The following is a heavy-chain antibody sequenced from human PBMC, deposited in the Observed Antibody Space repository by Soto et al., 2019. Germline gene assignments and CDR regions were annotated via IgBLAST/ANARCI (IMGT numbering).Heavy chain of an antibody. Sequence: EVQLVESGGGLVQPGGTLRLSCAASGFTLSAYSMNWVRQAPGKGLEWISFINSGSDTIYYGDSVKGRFTISRDNAKNALYLQMNSLGDDDTAVYYCARPHLDRPTYYGLDVWGQGTTVTVSS. CDR2: INSGSDTI. D-gene: IGHD3-16*01. V-gene: IGHV3-48*02. CDR1: GFTLSAYS. CDR3: ARPHLDRPTYYGLDV. J-gene: IGHJ6*02.